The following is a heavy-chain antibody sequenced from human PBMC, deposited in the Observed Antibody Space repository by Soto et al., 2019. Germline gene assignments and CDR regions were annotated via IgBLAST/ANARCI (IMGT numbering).Heavy chain of an antibody. CDR3: AGPGPFDS. Sequence: DVQMVESGGGLVQPGGPLKPSCAPPGFTFAGPAIHWVPRAPGKGLEWIGRIRNKANNYATAYPASVAGRFTISRDDSKTTAYLEMNSLKTEDTAMYYCAGPGPFDSWGQGTLVTVSS. J-gene: IGHJ4*02. CDR1: GFTFAGPA. D-gene: IGHD1-1*01. CDR2: IRNKANNYAT. V-gene: IGHV3-73*01.